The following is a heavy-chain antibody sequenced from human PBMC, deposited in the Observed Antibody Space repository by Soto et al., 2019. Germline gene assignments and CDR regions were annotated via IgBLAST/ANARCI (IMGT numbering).Heavy chain of an antibody. CDR1: GFTFSSYA. CDR3: AKSYYSVSGNSDY. CDR2: ISAGGGSS. Sequence: GGSLRLSCAASGFTFSSYAMGWVRQAPGKGLECISSISAGGGSSYYADSVKGRFTISRDSSKNTLYLQMKSLRAEDTAIYYCAKSYYSVSGNSDYWGQGALVTVSS. V-gene: IGHV3-23*01. D-gene: IGHD3-10*01. J-gene: IGHJ4*02.